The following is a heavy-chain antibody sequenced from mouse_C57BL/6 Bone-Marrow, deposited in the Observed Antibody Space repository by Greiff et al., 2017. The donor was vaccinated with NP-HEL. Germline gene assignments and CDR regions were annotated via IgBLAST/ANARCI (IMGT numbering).Heavy chain of an antibody. CDR1: GFTFSSYA. Sequence: EVHLVESGGGLVKPGGSLKLSCAASGFTFSSYAMSWVRQTPEKRLEWVATISDGGSYTYYPDNVKGRFTISRDNAKNNLYLQMSHLKSEDTAMYYCARRSNYGFDYWGQGTTLTVSS. CDR2: ISDGGSYT. D-gene: IGHD2-5*01. J-gene: IGHJ2*01. V-gene: IGHV5-4*01. CDR3: ARRSNYGFDY.